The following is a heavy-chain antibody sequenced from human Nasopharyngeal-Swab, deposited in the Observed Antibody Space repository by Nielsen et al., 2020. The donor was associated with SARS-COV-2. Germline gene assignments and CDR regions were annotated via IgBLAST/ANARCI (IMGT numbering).Heavy chain of an antibody. J-gene: IGHJ6*03. D-gene: IGHD6-6*01. CDR3: AGVAARLRYYYYYMDV. V-gene: IGHV3-48*03. CDR1: GFTFSSYE. Sequence: GESLKISCAASGFTFSSYEMNWVRQAPGKGLEWVSYISSSGSTIYYADSVKGRFTISRDNAKNSLYLQMNSLRAEDTAVYYCAGVAARLRYYYYYMDVWGKGTTVTVSS. CDR2: ISSSGSTI.